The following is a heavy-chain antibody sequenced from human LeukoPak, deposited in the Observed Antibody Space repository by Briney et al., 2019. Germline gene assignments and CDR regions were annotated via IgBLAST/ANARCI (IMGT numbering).Heavy chain of an antibody. CDR3: ARARYGSGSSGYFDL. CDR2: IYYSGST. V-gene: IGHV4-30-4*01. J-gene: IGHJ2*01. D-gene: IGHD3-10*01. Sequence: PSETLSLTCTVSGGSISSGDYYWSWIHQPPGKGLEWIGYIYYSGSTYYNPSLKSRVTISVDTSKNQFSLKLSSVTAADTAVYYCARARYGSGSSGYFDLWGRGTLVTVSS. CDR1: GGSISSGDYY.